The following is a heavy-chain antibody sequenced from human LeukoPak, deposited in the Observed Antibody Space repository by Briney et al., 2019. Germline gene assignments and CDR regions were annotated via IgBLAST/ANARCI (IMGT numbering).Heavy chain of an antibody. V-gene: IGHV1-24*01. CDR2: FDPEDGET. CDR3: ATLTRVPAAISVHYYYHYMDV. CDR1: GYTLTELS. J-gene: IGHJ6*03. Sequence: ASVKVSCKVSGYTLTELSMHWVRQAPGKGLEWMGGFDPEDGETIYAQKFQGRVTMTEDTSTDTAYMELSSLRSEDTAVYYCATLTRVPAAISVHYYYHYMDVWGKGTTVTVSS. D-gene: IGHD2-2*02.